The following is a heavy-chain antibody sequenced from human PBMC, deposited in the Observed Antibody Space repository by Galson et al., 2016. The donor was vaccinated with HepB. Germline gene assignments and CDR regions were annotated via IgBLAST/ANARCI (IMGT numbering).Heavy chain of an antibody. Sequence: SLRLSCAASGFTFRTYSMNWVRQAPGKGLEWVSSISSSSSYIYYADSVKGRFTISRDNAKNSLYLQMNSLRAEDTAVHYCARDAGGRWYPYNWFDPWGQGTLVTVSS. V-gene: IGHV3-21*01. CDR3: ARDAGGRWYPYNWFDP. CDR1: GFTFRTYS. D-gene: IGHD6-13*01. J-gene: IGHJ5*02. CDR2: ISSSSSYI.